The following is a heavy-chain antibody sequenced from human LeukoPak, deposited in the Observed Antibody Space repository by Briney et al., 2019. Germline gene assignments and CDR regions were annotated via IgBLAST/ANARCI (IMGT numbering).Heavy chain of an antibody. V-gene: IGHV1-8*01. Sequence: GASVKVSCKASGYTFTGYDINWVRQATGQGLEWMGWMNPNSGNTGYAQKFQGRVTMTRNTSISTAYMELSSLRSEDTAVYYCARGRRYSSGWYKVGYWGQGTLVTVSS. CDR1: GYTFTGYD. J-gene: IGHJ4*02. CDR2: MNPNSGNT. D-gene: IGHD6-19*01. CDR3: ARGRRYSSGWYKVGY.